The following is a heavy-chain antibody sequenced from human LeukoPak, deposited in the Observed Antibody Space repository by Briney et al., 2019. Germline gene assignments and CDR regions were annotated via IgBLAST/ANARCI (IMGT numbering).Heavy chain of an antibody. J-gene: IGHJ4*02. CDR3: ARGTGDLDS. D-gene: IGHD2-8*02. V-gene: IGHV4-34*01. Sequence: SETLSLTCAVYGGPFSGYYWNWIRQTPGKGLEWIGEINHSGITNYNPSLKSRATISLDTSKSQFSLRLSSVTAADTAVYYCARGTGDLDSWGQGTLVTVSS. CDR2: INHSGIT. CDR1: GGPFSGYY.